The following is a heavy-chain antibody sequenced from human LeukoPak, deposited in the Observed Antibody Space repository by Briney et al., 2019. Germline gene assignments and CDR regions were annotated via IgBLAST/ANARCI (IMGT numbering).Heavy chain of an antibody. CDR1: GDSVSSNSAA. D-gene: IGHD3-9*01. CDR2: TYYRSKWYN. J-gene: IGHJ5*02. CDR3: AKDRHTYYDILNWFDP. V-gene: IGHV6-1*01. Sequence: SQTLSLTCAISGDSVSSNSAAWNWIRQSPSRGLEWLGRTYYRSKWYNDYAVSVKSRITINPDTSKNQFSLQLNSVTPEDTAVYYCAKDRHTYYDILNWFDPWGQGTLVTVSS.